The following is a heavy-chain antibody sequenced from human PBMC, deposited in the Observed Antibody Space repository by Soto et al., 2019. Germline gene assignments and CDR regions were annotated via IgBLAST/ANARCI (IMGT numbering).Heavy chain of an antibody. CDR1: GFTFIIYA. Sequence: PGGSLRLSCAASGFTFIIYAMNWVRQAPGKGLGWVSVISGSGGSTYYADSVKGRFTISRDNSKNTLYVQTNSLRIEDTAVYYWAKAISGQKAPIDQWGQGTGVTV. CDR3: AKAISGQKAPIDQ. J-gene: IGHJ4*02. CDR2: ISGSGGST. V-gene: IGHV3-23*01. D-gene: IGHD5-12*01.